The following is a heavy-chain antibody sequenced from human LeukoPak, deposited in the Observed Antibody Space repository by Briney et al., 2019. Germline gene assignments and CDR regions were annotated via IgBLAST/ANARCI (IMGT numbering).Heavy chain of an antibody. J-gene: IGHJ4*02. D-gene: IGHD3-22*01. CDR3: ARGRYDGGGYYLDY. V-gene: IGHV3-30-3*01. CDR1: GFTFSSYA. CDR2: ISYDGSNK. Sequence: GRSLRPSCAASGFTFSSYAMHWVRQAPGKGLEWVAVISYDGSNKYYADSVKGRFTISRDNSKNTLFLQMNSLRAEDTAVYYCARGRYDGGGYYLDYWGQGTLVTVSS.